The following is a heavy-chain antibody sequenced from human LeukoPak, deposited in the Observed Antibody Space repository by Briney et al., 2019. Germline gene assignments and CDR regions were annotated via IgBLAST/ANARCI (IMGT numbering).Heavy chain of an antibody. J-gene: IGHJ3*02. V-gene: IGHV4-59*08. CDR3: ARQGYDILTGYMDAFDI. Sequence: SETLSLTCTVSGGSISSYYWSWIRQPPGKGLEWIGYISYSGSTNYNPSLKSRVTISIDTSKNQFSLKLRSVTAADTAIYYCARQGYDILTGYMDAFDIWGQGTMVT. CDR2: ISYSGST. D-gene: IGHD3-9*01. CDR1: GGSISSYY.